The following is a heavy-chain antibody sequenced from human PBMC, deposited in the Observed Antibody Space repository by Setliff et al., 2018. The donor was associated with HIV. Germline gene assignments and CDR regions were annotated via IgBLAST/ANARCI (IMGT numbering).Heavy chain of an antibody. CDR3: ASEATDCSGGSCLSGSDY. V-gene: IGHV3-48*03. J-gene: IGHJ4*03. Sequence: GGSLRLSCAASGFTFSSYEMNWVRQAPGKGLEWVSYISSSGSTIYYADSVKGRFTISRDNAKNSLYLQMNSLRAEDTAVYYCASEATDCSGGSCLSGSDYWGQGTAVTVSS. D-gene: IGHD2-15*01. CDR2: ISSSGSTI. CDR1: GFTFSSYE.